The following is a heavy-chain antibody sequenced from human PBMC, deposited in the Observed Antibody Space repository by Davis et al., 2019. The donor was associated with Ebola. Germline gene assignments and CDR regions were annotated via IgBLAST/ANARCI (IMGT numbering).Heavy chain of an antibody. Sequence: ASVKVSCKASGYSFTSYGISWVRQAPGQGLEWMGWISAYNGNTDNAEKLQGRVTMTTDTSTSTVYMELSSLRSEDTAVYYCARGGRGWFDPWGQGTLVTVSS. J-gene: IGHJ5*02. CDR2: ISAYNGNT. CDR1: GYSFTSYG. D-gene: IGHD2-15*01. CDR3: ARGGRGWFDP. V-gene: IGHV1-18*01.